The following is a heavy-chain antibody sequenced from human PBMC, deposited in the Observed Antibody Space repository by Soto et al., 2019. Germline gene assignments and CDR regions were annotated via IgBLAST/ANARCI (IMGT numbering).Heavy chain of an antibody. V-gene: IGHV4-39*07. CDR3: ARDVSPVFGWFDP. J-gene: IGHJ5*02. CDR1: GGSISSSSYY. CDR2: IYYSGST. Sequence: SETLSLTCTVSGGSISSSSYYWGWIRQPPGKGLEWIGSIYYSGSTYYNPSLKSRVTISVDTSKNQFSLKLSSVTAADTAVYYCARDVSPVFGWFDPWGQGTLVTVSS. D-gene: IGHD3-3*01.